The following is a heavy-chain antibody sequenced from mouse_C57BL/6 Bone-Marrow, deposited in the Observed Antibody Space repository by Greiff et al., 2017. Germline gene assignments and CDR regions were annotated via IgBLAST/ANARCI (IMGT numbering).Heavy chain of an antibody. V-gene: IGHV2-5*01. CDR3: AKNAGDYAWAMDF. J-gene: IGHJ4*01. CDR2: IWRGGST. D-gene: IGHD2-4*01. Sequence: VQLQQSGPGLVQPSQSLSITCTVTGFSLTSYGVHWVRQSPGKGLEWLGVIWRGGSTDYTAAFMSRLSITKDNSKSQVFFKMNSLQADDTAIYYCAKNAGDYAWAMDFWGQGTSVTVSS. CDR1: GFSLTSYG.